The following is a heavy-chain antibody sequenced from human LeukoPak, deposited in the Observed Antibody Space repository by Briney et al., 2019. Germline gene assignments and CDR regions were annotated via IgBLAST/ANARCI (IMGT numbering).Heavy chain of an antibody. CDR3: AVSIPWYYFDY. CDR2: ISSSSSTI. J-gene: IGHJ4*02. Sequence: GGSLRLSCAASGFTFSSYSMNWVRQAPGKGLEWVSYISSSSSTIYYADSVKGRFTISRDNAKNSLYPQMNSLRDEDTAVYYCAVSIPWYYFDYWGQGTLVTVSS. CDR1: GFTFSSYS. V-gene: IGHV3-48*02. D-gene: IGHD2-8*02.